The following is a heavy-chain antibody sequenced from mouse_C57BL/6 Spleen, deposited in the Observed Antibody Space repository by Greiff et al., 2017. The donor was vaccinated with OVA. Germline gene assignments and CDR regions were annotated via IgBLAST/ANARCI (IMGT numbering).Heavy chain of an antibody. J-gene: IGHJ1*03. CDR1: GYTFTSYW. D-gene: IGHD4-1*01. CDR3: ARPLYTGWYFDV. V-gene: IGHV1-64*01. CDR2: IHPNSGST. Sequence: QVQLQQPGAELVKPGASVKLSCKASGYTFTSYWMHWVKQRPGQGLKWIGMIHPNSGSTNYNEKFKSKATLTVDKSSSTAYMQLSSLTSEDSAVYYCARPLYTGWYFDVWGTGTTVTVSS.